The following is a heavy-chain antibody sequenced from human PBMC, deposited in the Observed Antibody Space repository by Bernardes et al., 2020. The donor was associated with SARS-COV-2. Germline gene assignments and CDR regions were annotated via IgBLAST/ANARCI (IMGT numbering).Heavy chain of an antibody. CDR3: ATVPYGSGSHSYYDYGMDV. CDR2: FVPADGAT. CDR1: GYTLTALS. J-gene: IGHJ6*02. V-gene: IGHV1-24*01. D-gene: IGHD3-10*01. Sequence: ASVKVSCKVSGYTLTALSMRWVRQAPGQGLEWMGGFVPADGATLYAQKLQGRVTMTEYTSTDTAYMELSSLRSEDTAVYYCATVPYGSGSHSYYDYGMDVWGQGTTPTVS.